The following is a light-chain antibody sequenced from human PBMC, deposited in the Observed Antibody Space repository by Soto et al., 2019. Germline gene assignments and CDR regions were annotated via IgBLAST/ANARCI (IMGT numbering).Light chain of an antibody. J-gene: IGLJ1*01. V-gene: IGLV2-14*03. CDR1: SSDVGAYNY. CDR3: NSYTGSSSPYV. Sequence: QSALTQPASVSGSPGQSITISCTGTSSDVGAYNYVCWYQQHPGKAPKLMIYDVTNRPSGVSSRFSGSKSRNTASLTISGLQAEDEAEYYCNSYTGSSSPYVFGTGNNVTVL. CDR2: DVT.